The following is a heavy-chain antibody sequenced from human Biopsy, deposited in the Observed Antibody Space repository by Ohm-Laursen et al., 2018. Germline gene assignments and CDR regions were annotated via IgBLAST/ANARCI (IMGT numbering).Heavy chain of an antibody. J-gene: IGHJ3*02. CDR3: GRREVVITHDAFDT. Sequence: SETLSLTCIVSGGSISSYYWTWIRQPPGKGLEWIGDVYYSGSTNRNPSLKSRVTILVETSKNQFSLKLNSVTAADTAVYYCGRREVVITHDAFDTWGQGTMVTVSS. V-gene: IGHV4-59*08. D-gene: IGHD3-22*01. CDR1: GGSISSYY. CDR2: VYYSGST.